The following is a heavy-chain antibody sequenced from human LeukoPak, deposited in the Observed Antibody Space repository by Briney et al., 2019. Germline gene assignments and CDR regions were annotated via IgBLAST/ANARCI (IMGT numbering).Heavy chain of an antibody. J-gene: IGHJ4*02. CDR1: GFTFSSYA. CDR3: ASAASFPYDY. D-gene: IGHD2-2*01. CDR2: ISGSGDET. Sequence: GGSLRLSCAASGFTFSSYAMSWVRQAPGKGLEWVSAISGSGDETYSVDSVKGRFTISRDNSKDTVYLQMNSLGAEDTAVYYCASAASFPYDYWGQGTQVTVSS. V-gene: IGHV3-23*01.